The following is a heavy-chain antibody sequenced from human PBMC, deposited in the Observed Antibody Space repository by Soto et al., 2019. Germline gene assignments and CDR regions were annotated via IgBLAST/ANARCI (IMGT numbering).Heavy chain of an antibody. CDR3: TKDRGVEGYIVVVVAATEGGAFDI. Sequence: EVQLLESGGGLVQPGGSLRLSCAASGFTFSSYAMSWVRQAPGKGLEWVSAISGSGDSTYYADSVKGRFTISRDNSKNTLDMQMNSVRGEDTAVYYCTKDRGVEGYIVVVVAATEGGAFDIWGQGTMVTVSS. J-gene: IGHJ3*02. CDR2: ISGSGDST. CDR1: GFTFSSYA. V-gene: IGHV3-23*01. D-gene: IGHD2-15*01.